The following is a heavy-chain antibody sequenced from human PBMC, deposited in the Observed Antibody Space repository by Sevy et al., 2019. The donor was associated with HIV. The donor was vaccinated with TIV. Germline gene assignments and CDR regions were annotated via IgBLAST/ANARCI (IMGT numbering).Heavy chain of an antibody. D-gene: IGHD3-16*01. Sequence: GGSLRLSCVASTFTFSHYAMHWVRQAPGKGLQWVASISYNGEDENYADSVAGRFTISRDNPKYTLVLQMSSLRPEDTALYYCARDWGTPPTAILYHFDFWGQGIPVTVSS. V-gene: IGHV3-30*04. CDR2: ISYNGEDE. CDR3: ARDWGTPPTAILYHFDF. CDR1: TFTFSHYA. J-gene: IGHJ4*02.